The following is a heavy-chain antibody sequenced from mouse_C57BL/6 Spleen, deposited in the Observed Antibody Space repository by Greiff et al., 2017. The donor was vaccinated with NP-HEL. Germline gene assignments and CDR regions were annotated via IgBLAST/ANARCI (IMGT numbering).Heavy chain of an antibody. CDR1: GYTFTSYW. Sequence: QVQLQQPGAELVMPGASVKLSCKASGYTFTSYWMHWVKQRPGQGLEWIGEIDPSDSYTNYNQKFKGKSTLTVDKSSSTAYLQLSSLTSEYSAVYSCARKDYGSSLCVWGTGTTLTVSS. D-gene: IGHD1-1*01. CDR2: IDPSDSYT. CDR3: ARKDYGSSLCV. V-gene: IGHV1-69*01. J-gene: IGHJ1*03.